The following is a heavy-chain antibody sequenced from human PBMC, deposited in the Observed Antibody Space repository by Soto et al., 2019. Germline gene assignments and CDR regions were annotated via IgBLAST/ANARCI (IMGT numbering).Heavy chain of an antibody. V-gene: IGHV1-2*02. J-gene: IGHJ4*02. Sequence: GASVKVSCKASGYTFSDYYIHWVRQSPGQGLEWMGWINPNSGGTKYAPKFQCGVTMTRDTSITTAYMDLSRLRSGDTAVYYCAREPATAKPEGVDFWGQGTMVTVSS. CDR3: AREPATAKPEGVDF. D-gene: IGHD1-1*01. CDR1: GYTFSDYY. CDR2: INPNSGGT.